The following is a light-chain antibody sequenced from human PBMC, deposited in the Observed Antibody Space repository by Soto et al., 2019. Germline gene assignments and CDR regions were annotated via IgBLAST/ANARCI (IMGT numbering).Light chain of an antibody. CDR1: QSVSSY. Sequence: EIVLTQSPATLSLSPGERATLSCRASQSVSSYLAWYQQKPGHAPRLLIYDASNRATGIPARFSGSGSGTDFTLTISSREPEDVADYYCHQRSDWPTWTFGQGTKVEIK. CDR3: HQRSDWPTWT. CDR2: DAS. V-gene: IGKV3-11*01. J-gene: IGKJ1*01.